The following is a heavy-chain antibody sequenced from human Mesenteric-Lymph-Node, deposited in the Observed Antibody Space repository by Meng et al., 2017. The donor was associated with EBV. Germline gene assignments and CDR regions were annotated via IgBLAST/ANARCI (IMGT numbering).Heavy chain of an antibody. J-gene: IGHJ4*02. CDR3: AREMSIAAAGSPLAY. D-gene: IGHD6-13*01. Sequence: QGHLQQGGAGGLKPSGTLSPTCAVYGGSFSGYYWSWIRQPPGKGLEWIGEINHSGSTNYNPSLKSRVTISVDTSKNQFSLKLSSVTAADTAEYYCAREMSIAAAGSPLAYWGQGTLVTVSS. CDR2: INHSGST. CDR1: GGSFSGYY. V-gene: IGHV4-34*01.